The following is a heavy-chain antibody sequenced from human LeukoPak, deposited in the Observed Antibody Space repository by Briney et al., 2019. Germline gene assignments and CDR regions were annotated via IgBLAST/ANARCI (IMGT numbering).Heavy chain of an antibody. J-gene: IGHJ3*02. Sequence: ASVKVSCKASGYTFTGYYMHWVRQAPGQGLEWMGRINPNSGGTNYAQKFQGRVTMTRDTSISTAYMELSRLRSDDTAVYYCARSCRILDIVATIRARLGGNGFDIWGQGTMVTVSS. CDR2: INPNSGGT. V-gene: IGHV1-2*06. CDR3: ARSCRILDIVATIRARLGGNGFDI. D-gene: IGHD5-12*01. CDR1: GYTFTGYY.